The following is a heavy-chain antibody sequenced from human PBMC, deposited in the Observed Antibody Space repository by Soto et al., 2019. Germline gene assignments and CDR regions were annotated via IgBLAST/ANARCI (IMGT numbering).Heavy chain of an antibody. D-gene: IGHD2-2*01. Sequence: TGGSLRLSWAASGFTFDTYAMTWVRQGQGKGLEWVSTIRGGDETTHYADSVRGRFTISRDNSKNTLYLQMNSLRAEDTAVYYCAKDQGVVVPAARDYYYYMDVWGKGTTVTVSS. CDR2: IRGGDETT. J-gene: IGHJ6*03. CDR1: GFTFDTYA. V-gene: IGHV3-23*01. CDR3: AKDQGVVVPAARDYYYYMDV.